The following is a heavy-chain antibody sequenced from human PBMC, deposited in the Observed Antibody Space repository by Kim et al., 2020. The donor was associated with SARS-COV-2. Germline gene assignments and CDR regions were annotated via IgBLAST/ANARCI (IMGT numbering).Heavy chain of an antibody. J-gene: IGHJ6*02. Sequence: GGSLRLSCAASGFTFSSYAMSWVRQAPGKGLEWVSAISGSGGSTYYADSVKGRFTISRDNSKNTLYLQMNSLRAEDTAVYYCAKVSLERWELLRNEWDYGMDVWGQGTTVTVSS. CDR3: AKVSLERWELLRNEWDYGMDV. CDR1: GFTFSSYA. D-gene: IGHD1-26*01. V-gene: IGHV3-23*01. CDR2: ISGSGGST.